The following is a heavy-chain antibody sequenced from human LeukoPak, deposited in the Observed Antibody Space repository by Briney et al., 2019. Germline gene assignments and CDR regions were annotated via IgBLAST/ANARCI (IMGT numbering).Heavy chain of an antibody. Sequence: GGSLRLSCAASGFTFSSYAMSWVRQAPGKGLEWVSTIGGGGGSTYHADSVKGRFTVSRDNSKNTLFLQINSLRADDTAVYYCAKDRGIAARPDYFDYWGQGTLVTVSS. V-gene: IGHV3-23*01. CDR1: GFTFSSYA. CDR2: IGGGGGST. J-gene: IGHJ4*02. D-gene: IGHD6-6*01. CDR3: AKDRGIAARPDYFDY.